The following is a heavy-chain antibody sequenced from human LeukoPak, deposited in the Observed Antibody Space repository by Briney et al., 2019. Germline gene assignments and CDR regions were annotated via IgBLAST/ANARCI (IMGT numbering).Heavy chain of an antibody. CDR2: FDPEDGET. V-gene: IGHV1-24*01. CDR3: ARGVASRTPYYYYGMDV. J-gene: IGHJ6*02. CDR1: GYTLTELS. D-gene: IGHD2-15*01. Sequence: ASVTVSCKVSGYTLTELSMHWVRQAPGKGLEWMGGFDPEDGETIYAQKFQGRVTMTEDTSTDTAYMELSSLRSDDTAVYYCARGVASRTPYYYYGMDVWGQGTTVTVSS.